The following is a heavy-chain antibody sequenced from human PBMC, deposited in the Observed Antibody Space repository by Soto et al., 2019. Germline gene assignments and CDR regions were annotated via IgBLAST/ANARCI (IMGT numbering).Heavy chain of an antibody. Sequence: QVQLMQPGGDVKKPGASVKISCKASGYTFSDYGINWVRQASGQGLEWMGWISAHNSNTNYAQNLQGRVTMNIDSSTTTAYMELRSLTSDDTAVYYCARVLSMLRGRGMDVWGQGTTVTVSS. CDR1: GYTFSDYG. J-gene: IGHJ6*02. CDR3: ARVLSMLRGRGMDV. V-gene: IGHV1-18*04. CDR2: ISAHNSNT. D-gene: IGHD3-10*01.